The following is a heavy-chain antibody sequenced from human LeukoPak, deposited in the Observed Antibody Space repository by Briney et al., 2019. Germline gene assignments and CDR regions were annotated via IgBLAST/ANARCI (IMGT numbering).Heavy chain of an antibody. D-gene: IGHD3-22*01. Sequence: SETLSLTCTVSGGSISTYYWSWIRQPPGKGLEWIGYIYYSGNTNFNPALKSRATMSVDTSKNQFSLKLSSVTAADTAVYYCARDKGEYYDSSGYLDYWGQGTLVTVSS. CDR2: IYYSGNT. V-gene: IGHV4-59*01. J-gene: IGHJ4*02. CDR3: ARDKGEYYDSSGYLDY. CDR1: GGSISTYY.